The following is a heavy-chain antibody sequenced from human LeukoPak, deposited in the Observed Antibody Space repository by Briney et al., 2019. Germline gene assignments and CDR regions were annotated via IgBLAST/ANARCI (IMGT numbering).Heavy chain of an antibody. Sequence: GGSLRLSCAAAGFTVSSKYMSWVRQAPGKGLEWVSYISYSGSTTSYADSVKGRFTISRDNAKNSLYLQMNSLRAEDTAVYYCARAGPPAFDPWGQGTLVTVSS. CDR3: ARAGPPAFDP. V-gene: IGHV3-48*03. J-gene: IGHJ5*02. CDR2: ISYSGSTT. CDR1: GFTVSSKY.